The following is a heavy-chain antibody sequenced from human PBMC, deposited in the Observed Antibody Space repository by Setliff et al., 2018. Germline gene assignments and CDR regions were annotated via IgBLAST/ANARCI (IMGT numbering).Heavy chain of an antibody. CDR3: ARGPGAATVEGFDI. D-gene: IGHD7-27*01. J-gene: IGHJ3*02. CDR2: MYGNS. Sequence: PSETLSLTCTVSGGSISGYYWTWIRQPAGKGLEWIGRMYGNSNYNPSLKSRVTMSIDTSKNKFSLKLSSVTAADTAVYYCARGPGAATVEGFDIWGQGTMVTVSS. V-gene: IGHV4-4*07. CDR1: GGSISGYY.